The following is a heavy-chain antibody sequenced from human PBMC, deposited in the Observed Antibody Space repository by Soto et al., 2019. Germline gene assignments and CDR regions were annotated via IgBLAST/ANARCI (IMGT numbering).Heavy chain of an antibody. J-gene: IGHJ6*02. CDR2: ISSSGYI. D-gene: IGHD2-15*01. V-gene: IGHV3-21*01. Sequence: GGSLRLSCAASGFTFNSYTINWVRQAPGKGLEWLSSISSSGYIFATDSVRSRFTISRDNAKNSVYLQINSLRAEDTAVYFCARDCSGGSCYPGMDVWGQGTTVTVSS. CDR1: GFTFNSYT. CDR3: ARDCSGGSCYPGMDV.